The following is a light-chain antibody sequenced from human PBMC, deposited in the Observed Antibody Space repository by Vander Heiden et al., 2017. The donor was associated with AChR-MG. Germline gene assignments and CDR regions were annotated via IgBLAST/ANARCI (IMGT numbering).Light chain of an antibody. CDR3: VLYVDGGSVV. V-gene: IGLV8-61*01. Sequence: QTVVTQEPPFPVSPGGTVTLTCALSSGSASSDNYPSCYQQTPGQSPRTLIFHTNVRSSGVPDRFSGSIIGNRAALTIAGAQADDESDYYCVLYVDGGSVVFGGGTKLTVL. CDR2: HTN. CDR1: SGSASSDNY. J-gene: IGLJ2*01.